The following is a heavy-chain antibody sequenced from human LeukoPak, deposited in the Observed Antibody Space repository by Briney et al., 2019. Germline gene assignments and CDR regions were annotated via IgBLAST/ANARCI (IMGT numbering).Heavy chain of an antibody. CDR2: ISYDGSYK. CDR1: GFTFSSYG. CDR3: ARPQYSTSWYEGIDY. D-gene: IGHD6-13*01. J-gene: IGHJ4*02. V-gene: IGHV3-30*03. Sequence: PGGSLRLSCAASGFTFSSYGMHWVRQAPGKGLEWVADISYDGSYKYYADSVKGRFTISRDNSKNTLYLQMNSLRAEDTAVYYCARPQYSTSWYEGIDYWGQGNLVTVSS.